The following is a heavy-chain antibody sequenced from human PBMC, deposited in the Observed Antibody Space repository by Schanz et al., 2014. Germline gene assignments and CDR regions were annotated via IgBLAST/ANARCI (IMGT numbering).Heavy chain of an antibody. Sequence: EEQLVESGGGWVQPGGSLRLSCAASGFTFSDYSMNWVRQAPGKGPEWVSYIRSSSTPIYYADSVKGRFTISRDNAKNTLYLQMNTLRAEDTAVYYCVRDSFFAFDYWGQGTLVIVSS. CDR1: GFTFSDYS. V-gene: IGHV3-48*04. J-gene: IGHJ4*02. CDR2: IRSSSTPI. D-gene: IGHD3-3*01. CDR3: VRDSFFAFDY.